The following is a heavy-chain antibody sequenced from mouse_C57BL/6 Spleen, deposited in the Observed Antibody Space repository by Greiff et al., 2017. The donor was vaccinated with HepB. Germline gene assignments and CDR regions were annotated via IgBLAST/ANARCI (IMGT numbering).Heavy chain of an antibody. D-gene: IGHD1-1*01. CDR3: ARGLLRYAMDY. CDR1: GFTFSDYG. Sequence: EVKLMESGGGLVKPGGSLKLSCAASGFTFSDYGMHWVRQAPEKGLEWVAYISSGSSTIYYADTVKGRFTISRDNAKNTLFLQMTSLRSEDTAMYYCARGLLRYAMDYWGQGTSVTVSS. J-gene: IGHJ4*01. V-gene: IGHV5-17*01. CDR2: ISSGSSTI.